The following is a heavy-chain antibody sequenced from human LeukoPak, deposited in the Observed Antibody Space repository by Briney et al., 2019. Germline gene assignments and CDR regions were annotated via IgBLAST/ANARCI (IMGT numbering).Heavy chain of an antibody. CDR1: GFTFSNYA. CDR3: ARRAGAYSHPYDY. Sequence: GGSLRLSCAASGFTFSNYAMSWVRQAPGKGLEWVSAISGSASSTYHADSVKGRFTISRDNSKNTLYLQMNSLRADDTAVYYCARRAGAYSHPYDYWGQGTLVTVSS. V-gene: IGHV3-23*01. CDR2: ISGSASST. J-gene: IGHJ4*02. D-gene: IGHD4/OR15-4a*01.